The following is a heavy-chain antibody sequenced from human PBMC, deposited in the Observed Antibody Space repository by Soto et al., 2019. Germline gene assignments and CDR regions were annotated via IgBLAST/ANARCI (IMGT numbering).Heavy chain of an antibody. J-gene: IGHJ6*03. V-gene: IGHV4-59*08. CDR2: IYYSGST. CDR1: GGSISSYY. Sequence: QVQLQESGPGLVKPSETLSLTCTVSGGSISSYYWSWIRQPPGKGLEWIGYIYYSGSTNYHPSLKSRVTISVDTSKNQFSLKLSSVTAADTAVYYCARRSSHYIVATSYMDVWGKGTTVTVSS. CDR3: ARRSSHYIVATSYMDV. D-gene: IGHD5-12*01.